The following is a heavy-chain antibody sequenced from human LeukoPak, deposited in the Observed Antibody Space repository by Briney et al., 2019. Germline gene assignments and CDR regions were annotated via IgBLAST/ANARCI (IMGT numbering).Heavy chain of an antibody. CDR3: ARHMFTSSWYYTFDI. CDR1: GGSNSNTRYY. J-gene: IGHJ3*02. Sequence: SETLSLTCTVSGGSNSNTRYYWGWIRQPPGKGLEWIGSIYYSGRSSYNPSLQSRVTISVDTSKSQFSLKLSSVTAADTAVYYCARHMFTSSWYYTFDIWGQGTMVTVSS. D-gene: IGHD6-13*01. V-gene: IGHV4-39*01. CDR2: IYYSGRS.